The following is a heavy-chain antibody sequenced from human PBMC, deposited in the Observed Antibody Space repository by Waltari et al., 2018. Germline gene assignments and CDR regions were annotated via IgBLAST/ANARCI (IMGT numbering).Heavy chain of an antibody. J-gene: IGHJ5*02. D-gene: IGHD6-6*01. V-gene: IGHV4-39*07. CDR2: IYYSGST. Sequence: QLQLQESGPGLVKPSETLSLTCTVSGGSISSSSYYWGWIRQPPGKGLEWIGSIYYSGSTYYNPSLKSRVTISVDTSKNQFSLKLSSVTAADTAVYDCARTSSRASRLWFDPWGQGTLVTVSS. CDR3: ARTSSRASRLWFDP. CDR1: GGSISSSSYY.